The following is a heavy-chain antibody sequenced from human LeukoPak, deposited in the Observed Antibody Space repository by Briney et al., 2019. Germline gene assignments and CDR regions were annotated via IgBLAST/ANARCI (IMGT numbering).Heavy chain of an antibody. D-gene: IGHD6-6*01. V-gene: IGHV1-8*01. CDR3: ARVGGIAARRSGYFQH. Sequence: ASVKVSCKASGYTFTSYVINWVRQATGQGLEWMGWMNPNSGNTGYAQKFQGRVTMTRNTSISTAYMELSSLRSEDTAVYYCARVGGIAARRSGYFQHWGQGTLVTVSS. J-gene: IGHJ1*01. CDR2: MNPNSGNT. CDR1: GYTFTSYV.